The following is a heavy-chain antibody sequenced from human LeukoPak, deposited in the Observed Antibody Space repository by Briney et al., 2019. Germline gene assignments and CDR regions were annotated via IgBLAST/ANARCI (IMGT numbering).Heavy chain of an antibody. Sequence: GASVKVSCKASGGTFGSYAVNWVRQAPGRGLEWVGRVIPSLGITNYAQKFQGRVTITADKSTSTAYMELSSLRSEDTAVYYCARDTSGYSDTRGYWYFDLWGRGTLVTVSS. CDR2: VIPSLGIT. CDR1: GGTFGSYA. D-gene: IGHD3-22*01. V-gene: IGHV1-69*04. CDR3: ARDTSGYSDTRGYWYFDL. J-gene: IGHJ2*01.